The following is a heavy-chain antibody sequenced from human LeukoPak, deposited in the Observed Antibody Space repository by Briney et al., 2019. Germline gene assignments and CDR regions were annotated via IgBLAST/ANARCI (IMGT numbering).Heavy chain of an antibody. CDR3: ARGPLGPFDY. CDR2: MNPNSGNT. J-gene: IGHJ4*02. CDR1: GYTFTDYY. D-gene: IGHD1-26*01. V-gene: IGHV1-8*02. Sequence: ASVKVSCKVSGYTFTDYYMHWVQQATGQGLEWMGWMNPNSGNTGYAQKFQGRVTMTRNTSISTAYMELSSLRSEDTAVYYCARGPLGPFDYWGQGTLVTVSS.